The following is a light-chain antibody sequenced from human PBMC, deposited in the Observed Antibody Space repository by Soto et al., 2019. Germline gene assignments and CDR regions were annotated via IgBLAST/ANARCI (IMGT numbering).Light chain of an antibody. V-gene: IGLV2-14*01. Sequence: QSVLTQPASVSGSPGQSITISCTGTNSDVGGYDYVSWFQQHPGGAPNLIIYEVGNRPSRVSTRVSGAKYANTASLTISGLQAEDEADYYFCSCSTSATWVFGGGTKVTVL. J-gene: IGLJ3*02. CDR3: CSCSTSATWV. CDR1: NSDVGGYDY. CDR2: EVG.